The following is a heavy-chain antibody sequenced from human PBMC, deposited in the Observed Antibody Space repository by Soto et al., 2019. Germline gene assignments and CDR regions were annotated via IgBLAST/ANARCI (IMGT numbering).Heavy chain of an antibody. J-gene: IGHJ4*02. Sequence: QTLSLTSAISGDSVSSNSAACNWIRHSPSRGLEWLGRTYYRSKWYNDYAVSVKSRITINPDTSKNQFSLQLNSVTPEDTAVYYCARGPRGYSYGYVDYWGQGTLVTVSS. D-gene: IGHD5-18*01. CDR2: TYYRSKWYN. CDR1: GDSVSSNSAA. CDR3: ARGPRGYSYGYVDY. V-gene: IGHV6-1*01.